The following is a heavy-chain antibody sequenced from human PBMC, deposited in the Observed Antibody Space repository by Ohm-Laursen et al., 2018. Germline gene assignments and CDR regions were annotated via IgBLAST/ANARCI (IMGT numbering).Heavy chain of an antibody. Sequence: SETLSLTCTVSGDSISSYYWSWIRQPAGKGLEWIGRIYTSGSTNYNPSLKSRVTISIDTSKNQVSLNLNSVTAADTAVYYCASSQSSSWYHAFDVWGQGTMVTVSS. V-gene: IGHV4-4*07. CDR1: GDSISSYY. J-gene: IGHJ3*01. CDR3: ASSQSSSWYHAFDV. D-gene: IGHD6-13*01. CDR2: IYTSGST.